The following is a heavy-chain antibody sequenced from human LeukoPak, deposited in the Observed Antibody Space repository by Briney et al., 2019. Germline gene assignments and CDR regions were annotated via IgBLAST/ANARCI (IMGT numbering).Heavy chain of an antibody. J-gene: IGHJ4*02. D-gene: IGHD6-6*01. CDR1: GFTFSNYE. V-gene: IGHV3-48*03. CDR3: ARETSRWYSSSSEFDY. Sequence: GGSLRLSCGASGFTFSNYEMNWVRQAPGKGLEWVSYISRSGSTIYYADSVKGRFTISRDNAKNSIYLQMNSLRAEDTAVYYCARETSRWYSSSSEFDYWGQGTLVTVSS. CDR2: ISRSGSTI.